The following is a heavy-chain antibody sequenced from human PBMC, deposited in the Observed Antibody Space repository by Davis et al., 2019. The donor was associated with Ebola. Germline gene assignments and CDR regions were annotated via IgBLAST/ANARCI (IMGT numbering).Heavy chain of an antibody. D-gene: IGHD3-10*01. CDR1: GGSMSSMGYY. V-gene: IGHV4-39*01. CDR2: IYSSGST. Sequence: MPSETLSLTCTVSGGSMSSMGYYWGWIRQPPGKGLEWIGNIYSSGSTYYNPSLKSRVTISVDTSKNQFSLKLSSVTAADTAVYYCARVKLLWFGELLYYYYGMDVWGKGTTVTVSS. CDR3: ARVKLLWFGELLYYYYGMDV. J-gene: IGHJ6*04.